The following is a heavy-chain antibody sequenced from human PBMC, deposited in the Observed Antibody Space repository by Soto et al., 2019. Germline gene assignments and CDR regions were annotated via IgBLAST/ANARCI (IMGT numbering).Heavy chain of an antibody. CDR3: ARESYSGNYYYMDV. CDR1: GGSISTYY. D-gene: IGHD3-10*01. CDR2: IYYSGNT. J-gene: IGHJ6*03. Sequence: SETLSLTCTVSGGSISTYYWSRIRQPPGKGLEWIGYIYYSGNTDYNPSIKRRINKSQDTSKNKFSLRLSSVTAADTAVYYCARESYSGNYYYMDVCGKGTTVT. V-gene: IGHV4-59*01.